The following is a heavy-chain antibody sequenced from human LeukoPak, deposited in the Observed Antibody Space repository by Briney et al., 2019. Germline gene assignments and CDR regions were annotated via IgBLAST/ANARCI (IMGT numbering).Heavy chain of an antibody. CDR1: GFTLSSYY. J-gene: IGHJ4*02. Sequence: GGSLRLSCAGSGFTLSSYYMHWVRQAPDKGLEWVAVMSYDETTANYAGSVQGRFTVPRDNSKNTLFLQINSLRAEDMAIYFCTREGGANYYGDYSDYWSQGTLVTVSS. V-gene: IGHV3-30*14. CDR2: MSYDETTA. D-gene: IGHD1-26*01. CDR3: TREGGANYYGDYSDY.